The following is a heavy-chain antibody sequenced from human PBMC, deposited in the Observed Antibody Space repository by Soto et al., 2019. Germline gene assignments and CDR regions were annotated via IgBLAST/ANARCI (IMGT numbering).Heavy chain of an antibody. V-gene: IGHV3-74*02. CDR1: GFTFSNYW. CDR3: ARGDCVGGSCYSLAGSFYYYMDA. J-gene: IGHJ6*03. Sequence: EVQLVESGGGLVQPGGSLRLSCAASGFTFSNYWMYWVRQAPGKGLEWVSRINSDGSVASYADSVKGRLTISRDNVKNTLYLQMDSLRAEETAVYYCARGDCVGGSCYSLAGSFYYYMDAWGKGTTVTVFS. CDR2: INSDGSVA. D-gene: IGHD2-15*01.